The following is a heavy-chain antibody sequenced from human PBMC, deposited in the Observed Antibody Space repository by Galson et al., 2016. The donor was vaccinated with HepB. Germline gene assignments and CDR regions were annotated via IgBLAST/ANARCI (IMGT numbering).Heavy chain of an antibody. D-gene: IGHD3-3*01. V-gene: IGHV3-7*01. Sequence: SLRLSCAASGFTFSRNWMSWVRQAPGKGLEWVANIKRDGSDKSYVGSVKGRFTISRDNAKNSLYLQMNSLRGEDTALYCCARSGDFRSGYSGYGMDVWGQGTTVTVSS. CDR3: ARSGDFRSGYSGYGMDV. J-gene: IGHJ6*02. CDR2: IKRDGSDK. CDR1: GFTFSRNW.